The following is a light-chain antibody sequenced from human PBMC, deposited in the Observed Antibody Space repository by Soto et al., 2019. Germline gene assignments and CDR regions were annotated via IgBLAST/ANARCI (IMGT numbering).Light chain of an antibody. Sequence: QSVLTQPPSASGSPGQSVTISCTGTSSDVGGYNYVSWYQQHPGKAPKLMIYEVNKRPSGVPDRFSGSKSGNTASLTVSGLQAEDEAHYYCQSYDTSLSAHLVFGGGTKLTVL. J-gene: IGLJ3*02. V-gene: IGLV2-8*01. CDR3: QSYDTSLSAHLV. CDR1: SSDVGGYNY. CDR2: EVN.